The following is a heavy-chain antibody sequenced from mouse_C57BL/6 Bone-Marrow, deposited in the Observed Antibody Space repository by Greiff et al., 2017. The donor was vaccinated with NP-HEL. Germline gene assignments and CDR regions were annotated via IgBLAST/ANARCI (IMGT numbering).Heavy chain of an antibody. Sequence: VQLQQSGAELVRPGASVKLSCTASGFNIKDDYMHWVKQRPEQGLEWIGWIDPENGDTEYASKFQGKATITADTSSNTAYLQLSSLTSEDTAVYYCTTFIPPKNYFDYWGQGTTLTVSS. V-gene: IGHV14-4*01. CDR1: GFNIKDDY. CDR3: TTFIPPKNYFDY. D-gene: IGHD1-1*01. J-gene: IGHJ2*01. CDR2: IDPENGDT.